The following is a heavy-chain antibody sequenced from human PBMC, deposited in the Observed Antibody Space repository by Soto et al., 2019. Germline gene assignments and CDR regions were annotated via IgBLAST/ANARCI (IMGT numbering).Heavy chain of an antibody. J-gene: IGHJ4*02. Sequence: SETLSLTCTVSGGSISSSSYYWGWIRQPPGKGLEWIGSIYYSGSTYYNPSLKSRVTISVDTSKNQFSLKLSSVTAADAAVYYCARVWVVPAAIVDYWGQGTLVTVSS. D-gene: IGHD2-2*02. CDR1: GGSISSSSYY. CDR2: IYYSGST. CDR3: ARVWVVPAAIVDY. V-gene: IGHV4-39*01.